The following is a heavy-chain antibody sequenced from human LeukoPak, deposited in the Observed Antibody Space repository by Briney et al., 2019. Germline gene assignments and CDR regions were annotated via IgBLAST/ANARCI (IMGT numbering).Heavy chain of an antibody. V-gene: IGHV4-59*08. D-gene: IGHD3-10*01. CDR3: ARHATGSYSVPWLDP. CDR2: FSDSGST. J-gene: IGHJ5*02. CDR1: GGSISSHY. Sequence: SETLSLTCTVSGGSISSHYCSWIRQPPGKGLEWIGYFSDSGSTIYNPSLKSRVTILGDTSKNQFSLKLSSVTAADTAVYCCARHATGSYSVPWLDPWGQGTLVTVSS.